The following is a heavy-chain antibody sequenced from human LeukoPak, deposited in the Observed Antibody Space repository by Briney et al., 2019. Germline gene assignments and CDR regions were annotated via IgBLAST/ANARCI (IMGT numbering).Heavy chain of an antibody. D-gene: IGHD1-26*01. CDR3: ARDREWEVFDY. Sequence: GGSLRLSCAASGFTFSSYSMNWVRQAPGKGLEWVSSISGSHTYIAYADSVKGRFTISRDNAKNSLYLQMNSLRADDTAVYYCARDREWEVFDYWGQGTLVTVSS. J-gene: IGHJ4*02. CDR2: ISGSHTYI. V-gene: IGHV3-21*01. CDR1: GFTFSSYS.